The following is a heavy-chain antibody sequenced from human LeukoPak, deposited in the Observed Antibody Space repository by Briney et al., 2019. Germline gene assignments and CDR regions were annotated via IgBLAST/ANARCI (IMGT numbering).Heavy chain of an antibody. CDR3: AKEIQIYSSSWYGGADY. Sequence: GGSLRLSCAASGFTFSSYAMSWVRKAPGKGLEWVSGIIGSGGSTYYAESVWGRFTISRDNSKNTLYLQINSLRAEDTAVYYCAKEIQIYSSSWYGGADYWGQGTLVTVSS. CDR2: IIGSGGST. J-gene: IGHJ4*02. CDR1: GFTFSSYA. D-gene: IGHD6-13*01. V-gene: IGHV3-23*01.